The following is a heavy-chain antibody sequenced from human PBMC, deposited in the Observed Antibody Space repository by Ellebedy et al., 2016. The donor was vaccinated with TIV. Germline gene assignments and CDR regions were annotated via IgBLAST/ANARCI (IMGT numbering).Heavy chain of an antibody. CDR3: VRAAMDLSWFDP. CDR1: GGSISSSSYY. Sequence: SETLSLTXTVSGGSISSSSYYWGWIRQPPGKGLEWIGSIYYSGSTYYNPSLKSRVTISVDTSKNQFSLKLSSVTAADTAVYYCVRAAMDLSWFDPWGQGTLVTVSS. D-gene: IGHD2-2*01. J-gene: IGHJ5*02. V-gene: IGHV4-39*01. CDR2: IYYSGST.